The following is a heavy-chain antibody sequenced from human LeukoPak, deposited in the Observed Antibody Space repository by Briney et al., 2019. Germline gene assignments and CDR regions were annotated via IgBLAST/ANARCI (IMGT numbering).Heavy chain of an antibody. CDR3: AKDRGNNYGLGVS. V-gene: IGHV3-23*01. CDR1: GFTFSSYA. CDR2: ISGSGGST. J-gene: IGHJ5*02. Sequence: GGSLRLSCAASGFTFSSYAMSWVRQAPGKGLEWVSAISGSGGSTYYADSVKGRFTISRDNSKSTLYLQVSSLRAEDTAVYYCAKDRGNNYGLGVSWGQGTLVTVSS. D-gene: IGHD5-18*01.